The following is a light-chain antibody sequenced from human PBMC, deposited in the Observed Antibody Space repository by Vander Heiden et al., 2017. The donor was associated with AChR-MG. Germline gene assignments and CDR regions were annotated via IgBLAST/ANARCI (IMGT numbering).Light chain of an antibody. Sequence: DIQITQSPTTLSSSVGDRVTITCRASQDIGKWLAWYQQKPGKAPQLLLYEASSLESGVPSRFSGSGSGTEFTLTIGGLQPDDFATYYCQEYDGFTRTFGQGTKVEIK. J-gene: IGKJ1*01. CDR2: EAS. CDR3: QEYDGFTRT. V-gene: IGKV1-5*03. CDR1: QDIGKW.